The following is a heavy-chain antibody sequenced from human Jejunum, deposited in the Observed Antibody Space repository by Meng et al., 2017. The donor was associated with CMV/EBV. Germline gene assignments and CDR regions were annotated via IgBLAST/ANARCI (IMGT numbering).Heavy chain of an antibody. CDR1: GVTLSFNG. J-gene: IGHJ4*02. V-gene: IGHV3-66*01. Sequence: VWLVHAGGGLVPRVVAVRLLWSASGVTLSFNGMHWVRRAPGKGLLWVSVIYGGGSTYYADSLKGRFPISRDSSKNTLYLQMNSLRAEDTAVYYCAREGTTLVTYDYWGQGTLVTVSS. CDR3: AREGTTLVTYDY. CDR2: IYGGGST. D-gene: IGHD5-18*01.